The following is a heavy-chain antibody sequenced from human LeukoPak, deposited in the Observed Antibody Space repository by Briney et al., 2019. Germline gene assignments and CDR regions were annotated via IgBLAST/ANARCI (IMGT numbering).Heavy chain of an antibody. CDR3: GLITMVRGVIF. V-gene: IGHV3-48*01. CDR2: ITSSSTI. J-gene: IGHJ4*02. D-gene: IGHD3-10*01. CDR1: GFTFSSYW. Sequence: GGSLRLSCAASGFTFSSYWMNWARQAPGKGLEWVSHITSSSTINYADSVKGRFTISRDNAKNSLYLQMNSLRAEDTAVYYCGLITMVRGVIFRGQGTLVTVSS.